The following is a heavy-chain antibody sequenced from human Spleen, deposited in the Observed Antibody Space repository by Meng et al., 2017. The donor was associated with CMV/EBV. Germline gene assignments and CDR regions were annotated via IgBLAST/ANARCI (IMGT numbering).Heavy chain of an antibody. D-gene: IGHD4-17*01. Sequence: GGSLRLSCAASGFTFSSYAMHWVRQAPGKGLEWVSAISGSGGSTYYADSVKGRFTISRDNSKNTLYLQMNSLRAEDTAVYYCAKVAGGYGDPRYDYWGQGTLVTVSS. CDR1: GFTFSSYA. CDR3: AKVAGGYGDPRYDY. V-gene: IGHV3-23*01. J-gene: IGHJ4*02. CDR2: ISGSGGST.